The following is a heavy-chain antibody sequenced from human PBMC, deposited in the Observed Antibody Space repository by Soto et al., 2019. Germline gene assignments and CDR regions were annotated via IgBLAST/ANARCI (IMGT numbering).Heavy chain of an antibody. V-gene: IGHV1-46*03. Sequence: ASVKVSCKSSEYTFTDYYIHWVRQAPGQGLEWMGIINPSGGSTSYAQKFQGRVTMTRDTSTSTVYMELSSLRSEDTAVYYCASCSSTSCDFDYWGQGTLVTFSS. J-gene: IGHJ4*02. CDR1: EYTFTDYY. D-gene: IGHD2-2*01. CDR2: INPSGGST. CDR3: ASCSSTSCDFDY.